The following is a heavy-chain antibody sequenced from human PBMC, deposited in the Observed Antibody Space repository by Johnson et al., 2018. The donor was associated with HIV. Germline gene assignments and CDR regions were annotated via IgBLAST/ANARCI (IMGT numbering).Heavy chain of an antibody. Sequence: VQLVESGGGLVQPGGSLRLSCAASGFTFSSYWMSWVRQAPGKGLEWVDNIKQDGSEKYYVDSVKGRFTFSRDNDKNSLYLQMNSLRAEDTAVYYCARDGPWLQSQRDAFDIWGQGTMVTVSS. V-gene: IGHV3-7*01. CDR1: GFTFSSYW. J-gene: IGHJ3*02. CDR3: ARDGPWLQSQRDAFDI. D-gene: IGHD5-24*01. CDR2: IKQDGSEK.